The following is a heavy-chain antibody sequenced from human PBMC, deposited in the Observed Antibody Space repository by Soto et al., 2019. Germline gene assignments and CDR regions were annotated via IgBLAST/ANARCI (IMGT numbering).Heavy chain of an antibody. CDR1: GDSITSNSYF. V-gene: IGHV4-39*01. CDR2: IYYSGTT. J-gene: IGHJ4*02. CDR3: ARHFSVDSFDY. Sequence: QLQLQESGPGLVKPSETLSLTCTVSGDSITSNSYFWAWIRQPPGKGLEWIGSIYYSGTTYYNPSLKSRVTIAVDRSKNQFSPQLSSVTAADTAVYYCARHFSVDSFDYWGQGALVTVSS.